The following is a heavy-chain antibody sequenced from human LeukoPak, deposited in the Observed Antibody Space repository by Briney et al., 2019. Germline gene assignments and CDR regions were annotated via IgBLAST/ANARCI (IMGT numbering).Heavy chain of an antibody. CDR2: IWYDGSNK. J-gene: IGHJ4*02. D-gene: IGHD3-16*01. CDR1: GFSFSRHG. Sequence: PGGSLRLSCAASGFSFSRHGMHWVRQAPGKGLVWVAVIWYDGSNKYYEDSVKGRFTIYRDNSKNTLYLQTNSLRIEDTAVYYCARDGSAVRLDYWGQGALVTVSS. V-gene: IGHV3-33*01. CDR3: ARDGSAVRLDY.